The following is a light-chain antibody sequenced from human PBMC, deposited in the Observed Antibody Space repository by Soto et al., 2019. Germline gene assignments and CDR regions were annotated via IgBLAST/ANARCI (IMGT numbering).Light chain of an antibody. V-gene: IGKV4-1*01. J-gene: IGKJ4*01. CDR3: QKYYSSPHT. CDR2: WAS. CDR1: QSVLYSSNNKNY. Sequence: DIVMTQSPDSLAVSLGERATINCKSSQSVLYSSNNKNYLAWYQQKPGQPPKLLIYWASTRESGVPDRFSGSGSGKDFTLTISSLKAEDVAVYYCQKYYSSPHTLRGGTTVDIK.